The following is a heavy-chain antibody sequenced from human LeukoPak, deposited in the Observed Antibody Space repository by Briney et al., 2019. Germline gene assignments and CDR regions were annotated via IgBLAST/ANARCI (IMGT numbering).Heavy chain of an antibody. J-gene: IGHJ4*02. Sequence: ASVKVPCKASGYTFTGYYMHWVRQAPGQGLEWMGWINPNSGGTNYAQKFQGRVTMTRDTSISTAYMELSRLRSDDTAVYYCARVEKGIAVAGTDNNFDYWGQGTLVTVSS. CDR3: ARVEKGIAVAGTDNNFDY. CDR2: INPNSGGT. D-gene: IGHD6-19*01. V-gene: IGHV1-2*02. CDR1: GYTFTGYY.